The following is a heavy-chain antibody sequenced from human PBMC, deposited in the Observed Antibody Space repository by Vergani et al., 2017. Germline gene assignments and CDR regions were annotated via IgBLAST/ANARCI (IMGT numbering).Heavy chain of an antibody. CDR1: GFTVSSNY. J-gene: IGHJ4*02. V-gene: IGHV3-66*01. Sequence: EVQLVESGGGLVQPGGSLILSCAASGFTVSSNYMSWVRQAPGKGLEWVSVIYSGGSTYYADSVKGRFTISRDNSKNTLYLQMNSLRAEDTAVYYCARDIAGGPKGYWGQGTLVTVSS. CDR2: IYSGGST. D-gene: IGHD2-8*02. CDR3: ARDIAGGPKGY.